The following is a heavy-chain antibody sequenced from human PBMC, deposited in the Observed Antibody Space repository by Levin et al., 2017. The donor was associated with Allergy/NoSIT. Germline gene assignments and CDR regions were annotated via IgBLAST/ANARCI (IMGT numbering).Heavy chain of an antibody. J-gene: IGHJ6*03. CDR3: ARDREPDSYYYYMDV. CDR1: GFTFSSYS. CDR2: ISSSSSYI. D-gene: IGHD1-26*01. Sequence: KPGGSLRLSCAASGFTFSSYSMNWVRQAPGKGLEWVSSISSSSSYIYYADSVKGRFTISRDNAKNSLYLQMNSLRAEDTAVYYCARDREPDSYYYYMDVWGKGTTVTVSS. V-gene: IGHV3-21*01.